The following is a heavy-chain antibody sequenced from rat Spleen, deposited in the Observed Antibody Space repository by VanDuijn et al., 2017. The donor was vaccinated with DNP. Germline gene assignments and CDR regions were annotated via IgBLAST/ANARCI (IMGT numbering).Heavy chain of an antibody. V-gene: IGHV5-19*01. J-gene: IGHJ4*01. D-gene: IGHD1-4*01. CDR1: GFTFSNYG. CDR2: ISPSGGYT. Sequence: EVQLVESGGGLVQPGRSLKLSCAASGFTFSNYGMHWIRQAPTQGLEWVASISPSGGYTYYRDSVKGRFTISRDDSKSAIYLQMNNLKEEDTAIYYCASPGTWGQGTSVTVSS. CDR3: ASPGT.